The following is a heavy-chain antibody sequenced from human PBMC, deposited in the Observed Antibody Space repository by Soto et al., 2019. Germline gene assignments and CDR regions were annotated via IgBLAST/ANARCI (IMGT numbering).Heavy chain of an antibody. D-gene: IGHD2-8*01. J-gene: IGHJ3*02. Sequence: GASVKVSCKASGGTFSSYAISWVRQAPGQGLEWMGGIIPIFGTANYAQKFQGRVTITADKSTSTAYMELSSLRSEDTAVYYCASSPEEWCMLCGAFDIWGQGTMVTVSS. CDR3: ASSPEEWCMLCGAFDI. CDR1: GGTFSSYA. CDR2: IIPIFGTA. V-gene: IGHV1-69*06.